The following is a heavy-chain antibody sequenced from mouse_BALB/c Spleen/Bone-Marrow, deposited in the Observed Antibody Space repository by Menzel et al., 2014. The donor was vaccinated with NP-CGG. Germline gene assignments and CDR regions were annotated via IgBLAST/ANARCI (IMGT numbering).Heavy chain of an antibody. V-gene: IGHV5-6*02. CDR2: INSGGVNT. J-gene: IGHJ4*01. Sequence: EVKLVESGGDLVKPGGSLKLSCAASGFTFSSYGMSWVRQIPDKRLERVAIINSGGVNTCYIDSVKGRFTIFRDNAKNNLYLQMSSLKSEDTAMYHCARRGNWDGRAAMDYWGQGTSVTVSS. CDR3: ARRGNWDGRAAMDY. D-gene: IGHD4-1*01. CDR1: GFTFSSYG.